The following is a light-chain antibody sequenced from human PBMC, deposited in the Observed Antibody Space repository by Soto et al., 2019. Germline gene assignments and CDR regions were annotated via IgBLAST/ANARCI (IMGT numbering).Light chain of an antibody. J-gene: IGKJ5*01. CDR2: WAS. CDR3: QQYYSIPIT. V-gene: IGKV4-1*01. CDR1: RSVLYNFNNKKY. Sequence: DIVMTQSPDSLAVSLGERATINCKSSRSVLYNFNNKKYLAWYQQKPGQPPKLLIYWASTRESGVPDRFSGSGSGTHFTLTIGSLQAEDVSVYYCQQYYSIPITFGQGTRLEIK.